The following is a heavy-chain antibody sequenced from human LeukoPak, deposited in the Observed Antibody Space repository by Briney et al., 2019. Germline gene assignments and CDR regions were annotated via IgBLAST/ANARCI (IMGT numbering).Heavy chain of an antibody. CDR2: IYPGDSDI. CDR3: ASVYYGSGSYPEVAFDI. D-gene: IGHD3-10*01. Sequence: PGESLKISCKGSGYSFTSYWIGWVRQMPGKGLEWMGIIYPGDSDIRYSPSFQGQVTISADKSISTAYLQWSSLRASDTAMYYCASVYYGSGSYPEVAFDIWGQGTMVTVSS. CDR1: GYSFTSYW. V-gene: IGHV5-51*01. J-gene: IGHJ3*02.